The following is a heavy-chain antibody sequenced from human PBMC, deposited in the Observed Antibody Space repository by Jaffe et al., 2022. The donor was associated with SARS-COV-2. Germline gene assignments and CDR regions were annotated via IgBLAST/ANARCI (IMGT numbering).Heavy chain of an antibody. CDR3: AKDRVAGVLYYFDY. Sequence: QVQLVESGGGVVQPGRSLRLSCAASGFTFSSYGMHWVRQAPGKGLEWVAVISYDGSNKYYADSVKGRFTISRDNSKNTLYLQMNSLRAEDTAVYYCAKDRVAGVLYYFDYWGQGTLVTVSS. CDR1: GFTFSSYG. V-gene: IGHV3-30*18. J-gene: IGHJ4*02. CDR2: ISYDGSNK. D-gene: IGHD6-19*01.